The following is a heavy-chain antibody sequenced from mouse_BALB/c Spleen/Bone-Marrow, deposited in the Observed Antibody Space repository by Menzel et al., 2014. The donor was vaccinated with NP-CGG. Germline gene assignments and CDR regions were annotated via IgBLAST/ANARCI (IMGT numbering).Heavy chain of an antibody. V-gene: IGHV3-8*02. J-gene: IGHJ2*01. CDR2: ISYSGNA. Sequence: EVKLQESGPSLVKPSQTLSLTCSVTGDSITSSYWNWTRKFPGNKLEYMGYISYSGNAYYNPSLKSRISLTRDTSKNQYYLQLNSVTTEDTATYFCARGNGYHFDYWGQGTTLTVSS. D-gene: IGHD1-2*01. CDR1: GDSITSSY. CDR3: ARGNGYHFDY.